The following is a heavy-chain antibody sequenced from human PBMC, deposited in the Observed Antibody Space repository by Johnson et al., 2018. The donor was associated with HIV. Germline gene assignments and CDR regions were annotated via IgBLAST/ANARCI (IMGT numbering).Heavy chain of an antibody. Sequence: VQLVESGGGLVQPGGSLRLSCAASGFTFSSYWMSWVRQAPGKGLEWVANIKQDGSEKYYVDSVKGRFTISRDNAKNSLYLQMNSLRAEDTAVYYCAREGPVEGITLGAFDIWGQGTMVTVSS. J-gene: IGHJ3*02. CDR1: GFTFSSYW. CDR2: IKQDGSEK. CDR3: AREGPVEGITLGAFDI. V-gene: IGHV3-7*01. D-gene: IGHD1-14*01.